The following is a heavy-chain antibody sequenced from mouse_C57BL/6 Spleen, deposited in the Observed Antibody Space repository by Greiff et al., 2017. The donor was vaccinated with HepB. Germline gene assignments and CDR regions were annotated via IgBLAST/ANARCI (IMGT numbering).Heavy chain of an antibody. CDR2: ISDGGSYT. V-gene: IGHV5-4*03. Sequence: EVMLVESGGGLVKPGGSLKLSCAASGFTFSSYAMSWVRQTPEKRLEWVATISDGGSYTYYPDNVKGRFTISRDNATNNLYLQMSHLKSEDTAMYYCAREGGPYYFDYWGQGTTLTVSS. CDR1: GFTFSSYA. CDR3: AREGGPYYFDY. J-gene: IGHJ2*01.